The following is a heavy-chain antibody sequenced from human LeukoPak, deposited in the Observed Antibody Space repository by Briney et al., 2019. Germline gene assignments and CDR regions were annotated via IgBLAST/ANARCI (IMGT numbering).Heavy chain of an antibody. CDR1: GGTFSSYA. J-gene: IGHJ4*02. Sequence: SVKVSCKASGGTFSSYAISWVRQAPGQGLEWMGGIIPIFGTANYAQKFQGRVTITADESTSAAYMELSSLRSEDTAVYYCARAGIAAAGTLDYWGQGTLVTVSS. V-gene: IGHV1-69*13. D-gene: IGHD6-13*01. CDR2: IIPIFGTA. CDR3: ARAGIAAAGTLDY.